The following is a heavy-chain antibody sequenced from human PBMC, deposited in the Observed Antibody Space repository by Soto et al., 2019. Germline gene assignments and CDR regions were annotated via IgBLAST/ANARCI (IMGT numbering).Heavy chain of an antibody. Sequence: QVQLVQSGAEVKKPGSSVKVSCKASGGTFSSYAISWVRQAPGQGLEWMGGIIPIFGTANYAQKFQGRVTITADKSTSTAYMELSSLRSEDTAVYYCAGGLYYDFVWGSYRPENYYGTDVWGQGTTVTVSS. D-gene: IGHD3-16*02. J-gene: IGHJ6*02. V-gene: IGHV1-69*06. CDR2: IIPIFGTA. CDR3: AGGLYYDFVWGSYRPENYYGTDV. CDR1: GGTFSSYA.